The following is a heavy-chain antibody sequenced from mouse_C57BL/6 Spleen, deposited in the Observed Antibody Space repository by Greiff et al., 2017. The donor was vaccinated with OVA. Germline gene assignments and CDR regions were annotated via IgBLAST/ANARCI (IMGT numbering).Heavy chain of an antibody. CDR1: GYTFTDYN. CDR3: AREDYRGSSYWYFDV. V-gene: IGHV1-18*01. CDR2: INPNNGGT. Sequence: EVKLQQSGPELVKPGASVKIPCKASGYTFTDYNMDWVKQSHGKSLEWIGDINPNNGGTIYNQKFKGKATLTVDKSSSTAYMELRSLTSEDTAVYDCAREDYRGSSYWYFDVWGTGTTVTVSS. J-gene: IGHJ1*03. D-gene: IGHD1-1*01.